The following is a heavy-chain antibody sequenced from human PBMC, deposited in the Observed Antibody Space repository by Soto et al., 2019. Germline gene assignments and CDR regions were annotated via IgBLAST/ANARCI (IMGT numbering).Heavy chain of an antibody. J-gene: IGHJ2*01. V-gene: IGHV4-59*08. CDR3: ARRGYNTGRSYWYFDL. D-gene: IGHD5-12*01. CDR1: GGSISSYY. Sequence: QVQLQESGPGLVKPSETLSLTCTVSGGSISSYYWSWIRQPPGKGLEWIGYIYYGGSTNYNSSLKSRVTISVDTSKNQFSLKLSSVTAADTAVYYCARRGYNTGRSYWYFDLWGRGTLVTVSS. CDR2: IYYGGST.